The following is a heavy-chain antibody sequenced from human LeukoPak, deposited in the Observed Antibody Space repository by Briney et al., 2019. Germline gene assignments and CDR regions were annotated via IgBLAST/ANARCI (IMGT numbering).Heavy chain of an antibody. D-gene: IGHD6-13*01. V-gene: IGHV3-30-3*01. CDR1: GFTFSSYA. J-gene: IGHJ4*02. CDR2: ISYDGSNK. Sequence: GRSLRLSCAASGFTFSSYAMHWVRQAPGKGLEWVAVISYDGSNKYYADSVKGRFTISRDNSKNTLYLQMNSLRAEDTAVYYCAREESWEASFDYWGQGTLATVSS. CDR3: AREESWEASFDY.